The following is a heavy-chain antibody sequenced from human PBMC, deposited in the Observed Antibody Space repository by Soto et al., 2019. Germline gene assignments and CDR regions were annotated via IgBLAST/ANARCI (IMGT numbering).Heavy chain of an antibody. Sequence: GESLKISCKGSGYSFTSYWIGWVRQMPGKGLEWMGIIYPGDSDTRYSPSFQGQVTISADKSISTAYLQWSSLKASDTAMYYCARYLSSPYDILTGYYPYFDYWGQGTLVTVSS. D-gene: IGHD3-9*01. V-gene: IGHV5-51*01. CDR1: GYSFTSYW. J-gene: IGHJ4*02. CDR3: ARYLSSPYDILTGYYPYFDY. CDR2: IYPGDSDT.